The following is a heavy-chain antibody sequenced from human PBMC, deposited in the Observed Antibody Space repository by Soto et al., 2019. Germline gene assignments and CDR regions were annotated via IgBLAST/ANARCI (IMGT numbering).Heavy chain of an antibody. J-gene: IGHJ4*02. D-gene: IGHD3-22*01. CDR2: IYYSGST. CDR1: GGSISSGDYY. V-gene: IGHV4-30-4*02. Sequence: SETLSLTCTVSGGSISSGDYYWSWIRQPPGKGLEWIGYIYYSGSTYYNPSLKSRVTISVDTSKNQFSLKLSSVTAADTAVYYCARDLGDYYDSSGSLFDYWGQGTLVTVS. CDR3: ARDLGDYYDSSGSLFDY.